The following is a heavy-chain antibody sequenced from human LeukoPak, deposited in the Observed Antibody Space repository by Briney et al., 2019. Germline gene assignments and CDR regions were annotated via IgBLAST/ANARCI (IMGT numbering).Heavy chain of an antibody. Sequence: PGGSLRLSCAASGITFSSYAMSWVRQAPGKELEWVSAISGGGDNTYYADSVKGRFTISRDNSKNTLYLQMNSLRAEDTAVYYCAKSRYSSGWYYFDYWGQGTLVTVSS. CDR1: GITFSSYA. D-gene: IGHD6-19*01. CDR2: ISGGGDNT. V-gene: IGHV3-23*01. CDR3: AKSRYSSGWYYFDY. J-gene: IGHJ4*02.